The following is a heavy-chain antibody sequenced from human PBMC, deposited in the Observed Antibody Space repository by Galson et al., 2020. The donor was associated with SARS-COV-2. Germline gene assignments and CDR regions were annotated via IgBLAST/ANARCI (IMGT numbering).Heavy chain of an antibody. CDR3: TTDPAYSGYDWMGYDYYYYYMDV. J-gene: IGHJ6*03. V-gene: IGHV3-15*01. CDR2: IKSKTDGGTT. D-gene: IGHD5-12*01. Sequence: GGDLRCYGADFGGTVRKAWRSWVRQAPGKGLEWVGCIKSKTDGGTTDYDETVKGRVNIPRDDSKNTLYLQMNSMKTQDPAVYYCTTDPAYSGYDWMGYDYYYYYMDVWGKGTTVTVSS. CDR1: GGTVRKAW.